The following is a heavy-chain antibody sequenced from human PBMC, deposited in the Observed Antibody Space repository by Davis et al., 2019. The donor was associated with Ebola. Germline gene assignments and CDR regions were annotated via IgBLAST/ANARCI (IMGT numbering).Heavy chain of an antibody. V-gene: IGHV3-23*01. Sequence: GESLKISCAASGFTFSSYAMTWVRQASGKGLEWVSSISGTVGTSYYADSVKGRITMSRDNSKNILYLQMSGLRGEGTAVYYCAKEASTVAEYFQNWGQGTLVTVSS. D-gene: IGHD4-17*01. J-gene: IGHJ1*01. CDR1: GFTFSSYA. CDR3: AKEASTVAEYFQN. CDR2: ISGTVGTS.